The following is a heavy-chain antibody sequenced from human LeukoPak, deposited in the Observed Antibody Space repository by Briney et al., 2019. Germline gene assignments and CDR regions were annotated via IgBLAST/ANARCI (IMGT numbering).Heavy chain of an antibody. J-gene: IGHJ4*02. V-gene: IGHV3-30*02. CDR3: AKDGGGGTYSFDY. D-gene: IGHD3-16*01. CDR2: IDHDGSQK. Sequence: PGGSLRPSCAVSGFTFSANNMHWVRQAPGKGLEWVTFIDHDGSQKFYADSVKGRFTTSRDNSKNALYLHINSLRPEDTAVYYCAKDGGGGTYSFDYWGQGSLVTVSS. CDR1: GFTFSANN.